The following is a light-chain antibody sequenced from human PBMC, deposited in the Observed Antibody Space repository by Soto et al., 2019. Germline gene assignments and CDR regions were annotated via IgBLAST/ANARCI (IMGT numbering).Light chain of an antibody. Sequence: EIVLTQSPATLSLSPGERATLSCRASQSVSSYLAWYQQKPGQSPRLLIYDASNRATGIPARCSGSGSGTDFTLTISSLEPEDFAVYYCQHRSTRPPVTFGQGTRLEIK. J-gene: IGKJ5*01. CDR1: QSVSSY. CDR3: QHRSTRPPVT. V-gene: IGKV3-11*01. CDR2: DAS.